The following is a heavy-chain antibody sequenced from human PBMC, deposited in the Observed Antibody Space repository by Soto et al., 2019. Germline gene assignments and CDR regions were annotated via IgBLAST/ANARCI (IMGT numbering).Heavy chain of an antibody. D-gene: IGHD6-13*01. J-gene: IGHJ5*02. CDR1: GYAFSTYG. Sequence: VQLVQSGAEVKKPGASVKVSCKASGYAFSTYGISWVRQAPGQGLEWMGWVSGYTGNRNYAQKFQDRVTMTTDTSTSTAYMELRSLRSDDTAVYFCARGAAAVWFDPWGQGTLVTVSS. V-gene: IGHV1-18*01. CDR3: ARGAAAVWFDP. CDR2: VSGYTGNR.